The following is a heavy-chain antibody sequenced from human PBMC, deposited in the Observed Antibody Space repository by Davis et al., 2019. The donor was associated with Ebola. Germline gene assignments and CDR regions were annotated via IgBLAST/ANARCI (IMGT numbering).Heavy chain of an antibody. J-gene: IGHJ6*04. V-gene: IGHV7-4-1*02. CDR3: ARMTTVTKEGYYYYYGMDV. Sequence: ASVKVSCKASGYTFTSHATNRVRHAPGQGLVSMGWINTNTGNPTYDQGFTGRFVFSLDTSVSTAYLQISSLKAEDTSVYYCARMTTVTKEGYYYYYGMDVWDKGTTVTVSS. CDR1: GYTFTSHA. D-gene: IGHD4-17*01. CDR2: INTNTGNP.